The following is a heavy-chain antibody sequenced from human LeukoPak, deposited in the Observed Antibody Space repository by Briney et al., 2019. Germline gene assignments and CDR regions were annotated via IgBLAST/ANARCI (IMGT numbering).Heavy chain of an antibody. V-gene: IGHV4-34*01. CDR1: GGSFSGYY. J-gene: IGHJ4*02. CDR2: INHSGST. D-gene: IGHD6-13*01. CDR3: ARGSRIAAAALN. Sequence: SETLSLTCAVYGGSFSGYYWSWIRQPPGKGLEWIGEINHSGSTNYNPSLKSRVTISVDTSKNQFSLKLSSVTAADTAVYYCARGSRIAAAALNWGQGTLVTVSS.